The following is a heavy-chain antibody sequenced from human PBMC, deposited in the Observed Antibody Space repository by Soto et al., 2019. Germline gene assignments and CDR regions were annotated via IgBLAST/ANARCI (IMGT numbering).Heavy chain of an antibody. CDR3: ARGGAAMVLERHYYYYVMAV. J-gene: IGHJ6*02. CDR2: IYYSGST. D-gene: IGHD5-18*01. CDR1: GGSISSYY. Sequence: SETLSLTCTVSGGSISSYYWSWIRQPPGKGLEWIGYIYYSGSTNYNPSLKSRVTISVDTSKNQFSLKLSSVTAADTAVYYCARGGAAMVLERHYYYYVMAVWGQGTTVPVSS. V-gene: IGHV4-59*01.